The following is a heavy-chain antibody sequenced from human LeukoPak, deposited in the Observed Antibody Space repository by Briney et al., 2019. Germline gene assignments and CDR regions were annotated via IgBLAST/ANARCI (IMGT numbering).Heavy chain of an antibody. CDR2: INHSGST. CDR1: GGSFSGYY. V-gene: IGHV4-34*01. Sequence: KPSETLSLTCAVYGGSFSGYYWSWIRQPPGKGLEWIGEINHSGSTNFNPSLKSRVTISVDTSKNQFSLRLTSVTAADTAVYYCAKLGPSAWYEAFDIWGQGTMVTVSS. CDR3: AKLGPSAWYEAFDI. D-gene: IGHD6-19*01. J-gene: IGHJ3*02.